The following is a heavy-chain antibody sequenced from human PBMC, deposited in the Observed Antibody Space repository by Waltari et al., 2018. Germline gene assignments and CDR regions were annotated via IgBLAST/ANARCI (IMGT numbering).Heavy chain of an antibody. CDR3: ARVLAVAGIQPLGY. Sequence: QVQLVQSGAEVKKPGASVKVSCKASGYTFTSYAMHWVRQAPGQRLEWMGWINAGNGNTKYSQKFQGRVTITRDTSASTAYMELSSLRSEDTAVYYCARVLAVAGIQPLGYWGQGTLVTVSS. D-gene: IGHD6-19*01. CDR1: GYTFTSYA. V-gene: IGHV1-3*01. J-gene: IGHJ4*02. CDR2: INAGNGNT.